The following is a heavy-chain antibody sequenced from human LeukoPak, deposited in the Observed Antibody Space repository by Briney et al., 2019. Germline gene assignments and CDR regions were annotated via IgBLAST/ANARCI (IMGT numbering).Heavy chain of an antibody. J-gene: IGHJ3*02. Sequence: GGPLRLSCAASGFTFSNYGMHWVRKAPGKGLEWVAVISYNGSNKYYADSVKGRFTISRDNSKNTLYLQMNSLRPEDTAVYYCARGSGILWFGELPPDAFDIWGQGTMVTVSS. CDR3: ARGSGILWFGELPPDAFDI. CDR1: GFTFSNYG. D-gene: IGHD3-10*01. CDR2: ISYNGSNK. V-gene: IGHV3-30*03.